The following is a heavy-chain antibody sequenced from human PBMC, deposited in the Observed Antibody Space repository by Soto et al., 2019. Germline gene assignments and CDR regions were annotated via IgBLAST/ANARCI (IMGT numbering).Heavy chain of an antibody. D-gene: IGHD1-26*01. V-gene: IGHV3-23*01. J-gene: IGHJ3*01. Sequence: EVQLLESGGGLAQPGGSLRLSCAASGFTFKTYAMTWVRQAPGKGLEWVSTISGSGGAVYQPDSVKGRFTISRDNSKNTLFLQMNSLRAEDTATYYCANDHSGTYIPDAFDVWGQGTLVTVSS. CDR2: ISGSGGAV. CDR3: ANDHSGTYIPDAFDV. CDR1: GFTFKTYA.